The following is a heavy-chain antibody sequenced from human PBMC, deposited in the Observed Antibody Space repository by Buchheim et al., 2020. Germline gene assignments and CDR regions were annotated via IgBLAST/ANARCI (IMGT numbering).Heavy chain of an antibody. CDR2: IRSKAYGGTT. CDR3: TRDKMNRNFIGGNPFPCY. J-gene: IGHJ4*02. V-gene: IGHV3-49*04. CDR1: GFTFGDYA. Sequence: EVQLVESGGGLVQPGRSLRLSCTASGFTFGDYAMSWVRQAPGKGLEWVGFIRSKAYGGTTEYAASVKGRFTISRDDSKSIAYLQMNSLKTEDTAVYYCTRDKMNRNFIGGNPFPCYWGQGTL. D-gene: IGHD4-23*01.